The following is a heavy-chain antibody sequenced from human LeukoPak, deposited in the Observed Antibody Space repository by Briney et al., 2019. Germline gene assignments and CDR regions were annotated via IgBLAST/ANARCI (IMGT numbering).Heavy chain of an antibody. V-gene: IGHV4-39*07. J-gene: IGHJ5*02. Sequence: PSETLSLTCSVSGGSISSSSYYWGWIRQPPGEGLEWIGSIYYGGSTYYNPSLQSRVTISVDTSKNQFSLKLSSVTAADTAVYYCARGGQTVTTTGFNWLDPWGLGTLVTVSS. D-gene: IGHD1-1*01. CDR3: ARGGQTVTTTGFNWLDP. CDR1: GGSISSSSYY. CDR2: IYYGGST.